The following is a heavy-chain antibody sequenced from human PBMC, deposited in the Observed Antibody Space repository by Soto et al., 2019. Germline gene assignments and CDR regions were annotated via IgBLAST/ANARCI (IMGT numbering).Heavy chain of an antibody. V-gene: IGHV3-23*01. J-gene: IGHJ4*02. Sequence: GGSLRLSCVVSGRTFRSYAMIWVRQAPGKGLEWVSGISGGGAGTYYADSVKGRFTISRDPSTTTLFLDMYSLGAEDTAIYYCAKGRKPDHDDGLCAFDSWGQGVLVTVSS. CDR1: GRTFRSYA. D-gene: IGHD3-3*01. CDR2: ISGGGAGT. CDR3: AKGRKPDHDDGLCAFDS.